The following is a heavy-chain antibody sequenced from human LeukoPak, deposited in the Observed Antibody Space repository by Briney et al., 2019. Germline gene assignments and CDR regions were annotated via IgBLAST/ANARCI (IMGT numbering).Heavy chain of an antibody. V-gene: IGHV1-46*01. CDR3: ARDRGNYYGSGSYFNYYYYYYMDV. CDR1: GYIFTSYY. CDR2: INPSGGST. D-gene: IGHD3-10*01. J-gene: IGHJ6*03. Sequence: ASVKVSCKASGYIFTSYYMHWVRQAPGQGLEWMGIINPSGGSTSYAQKFQGRVTMTRDMSTSTVYMELSSLRSEDTAVYYCARDRGNYYGSGSYFNYYYYYYMDVWGKGTTVTVSS.